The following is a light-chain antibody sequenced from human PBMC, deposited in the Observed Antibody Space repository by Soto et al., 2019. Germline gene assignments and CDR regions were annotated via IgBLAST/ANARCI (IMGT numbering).Light chain of an antibody. CDR3: QQYASSPRT. Sequence: ENVLTQSPGTLSLSPGEGATLSCRASQSVSRSYLAWYQQKPGQAPRLLIYDASSRATGIPDRFSGSGSGTDFTLTISRLEPEDFAVYYCQQYASSPRTFGQGTKVEIK. CDR1: QSVSRSY. J-gene: IGKJ1*01. V-gene: IGKV3-20*01. CDR2: DAS.